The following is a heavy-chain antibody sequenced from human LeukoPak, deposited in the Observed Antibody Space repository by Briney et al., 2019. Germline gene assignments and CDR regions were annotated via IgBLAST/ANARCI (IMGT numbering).Heavy chain of an antibody. Sequence: GGSLRLSCAASGFTFSSYAMHWVRQAPGKGLEYVSAISSNGGSTYYANSVKGRFTISRDNSKNTLYLQMGSLRAEDMAVYYCARDSGQHLGYDWLHWGQGTLVTVSS. CDR2: ISSNGGST. V-gene: IGHV3-64*01. CDR3: ARDSGQHLGYDWLH. CDR1: GFTFSSYA. D-gene: IGHD5-12*01. J-gene: IGHJ4*02.